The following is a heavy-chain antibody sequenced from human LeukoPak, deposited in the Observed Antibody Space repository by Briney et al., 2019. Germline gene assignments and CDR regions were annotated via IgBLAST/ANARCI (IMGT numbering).Heavy chain of an antibody. CDR1: GFTFSSYG. CDR3: AKDSYSSSSSFDY. D-gene: IGHD6-6*01. CDR2: IRYDGSNK. V-gene: IGHV3-30*02. J-gene: IGHJ4*02. Sequence: GGSLRLSCAASGFTFSSYGMHWVRQAPGKGLEWVAFIRYDGSNKYYADSVKGRFTISRDNSKNTLYLQMNSLRAEDTAVYYCAKDSYSSSSSFDYWGQGTLVTVSS.